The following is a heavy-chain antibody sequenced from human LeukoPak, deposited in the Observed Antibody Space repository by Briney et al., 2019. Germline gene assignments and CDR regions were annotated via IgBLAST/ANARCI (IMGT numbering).Heavy chain of an antibody. CDR1: GYTFTGYY. CDR3: ARDSWYSSGRYYGMDV. Sequence: ASVKVSCKASGYTFTGYYMHWVRQAPEQGLEWMGWINPNSGGTNYAQKFQGRVTMTRDTSINTAYMELSRLRSDDTAVYYCARDSWYSSGRYYGMDVWGQGTTVTVSS. D-gene: IGHD6-25*01. J-gene: IGHJ6*02. CDR2: INPNSGGT. V-gene: IGHV1-2*02.